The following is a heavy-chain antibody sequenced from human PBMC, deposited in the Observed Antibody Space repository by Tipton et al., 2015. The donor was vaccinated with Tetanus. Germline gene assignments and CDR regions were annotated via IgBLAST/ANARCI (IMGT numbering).Heavy chain of an antibody. J-gene: IGHJ4*02. CDR2: IIPSLDTA. Sequence: QLVQSGHEVKKPGSSVTVSCKAYGGSFRHYAITWVRQAPGQGLEWMGRIIPSLDTADYSSKFQGRVTVTADKSTATAYMELSSLRSGDAAVYFCTRVQGYFDSCGQGTLVTVSS. CDR3: TRVQGYFDS. V-gene: IGHV1-69*09. CDR1: GGSFRHYA.